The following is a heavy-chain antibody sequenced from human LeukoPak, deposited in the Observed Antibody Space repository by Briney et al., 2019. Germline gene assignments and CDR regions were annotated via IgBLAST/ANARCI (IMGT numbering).Heavy chain of an antibody. CDR3: ASRGGGITMVRGVITPFDY. CDR2: IIPIFGTA. V-gene: IGHV1-69*13. CDR1: GGTFSIYA. D-gene: IGHD3-10*01. Sequence: SVTVSCKASGGTFSIYAISWVRQAPGQGLEWMGGIIPIFGTANYAQKFQGRVTITADESTSTAYMELSSLRSEDTAVYYCASRGGGITMVRGVITPFDYWGQGTLVTVSS. J-gene: IGHJ4*02.